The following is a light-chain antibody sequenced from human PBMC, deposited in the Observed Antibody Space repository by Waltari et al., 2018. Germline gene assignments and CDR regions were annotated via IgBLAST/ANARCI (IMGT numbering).Light chain of an antibody. CDR2: GVS. CDR1: QSVTSNY. J-gene: IGKJ1*01. V-gene: IGKV3-20*01. Sequence: ELVLTQSPATLSLSPGERAPLSCRASQSVTSNYLAWYQQTPGQAPRLLIYGVSSRATGVPDRFSGGGSGTEFTLTITRLEPEDFAVYYCQQYASSRTFGQGT. CDR3: QQYASSRT.